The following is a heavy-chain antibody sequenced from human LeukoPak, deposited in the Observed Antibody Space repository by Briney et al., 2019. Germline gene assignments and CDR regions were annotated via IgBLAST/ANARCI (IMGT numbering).Heavy chain of an antibody. CDR2: IWYDGTNK. CDR3: ARDQRGFSYSKYYFDY. CDR1: GFSFSSYG. Sequence: SGGSLRLSCAASGFSFSSYGMHWVRQARGKGLEWVAVIWYDGTNKYYADSVKGRFTISRDNSKNTLYLQMNSLRAEDTAVYYCARDQRGFSYSKYYFDYWGQGTLVTVSS. V-gene: IGHV3-33*01. J-gene: IGHJ4*02. D-gene: IGHD5-18*01.